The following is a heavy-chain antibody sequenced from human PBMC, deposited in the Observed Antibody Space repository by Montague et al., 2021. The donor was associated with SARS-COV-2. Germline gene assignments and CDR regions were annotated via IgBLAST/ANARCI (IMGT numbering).Heavy chain of an antibody. Sequence: PALVKPTQTLTLTCTFSGFSLSSGGVGVGWIRQPPGKALEWVALIYWDDDKRYSPSLKSRLTMTEDTSENQVYLTMTNMDPVDTATYYCAHYYYGSGTYFDFDYWGQGTLVTVSS. J-gene: IGHJ4*02. D-gene: IGHD3-10*01. CDR1: GFSLSSGGVG. CDR2: IYWDDDK. CDR3: AHYYYGSGTYFDFDY. V-gene: IGHV2-5*02.